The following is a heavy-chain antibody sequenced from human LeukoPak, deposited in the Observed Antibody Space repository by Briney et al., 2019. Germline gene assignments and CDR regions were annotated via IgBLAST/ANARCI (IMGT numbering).Heavy chain of an antibody. V-gene: IGHV3-21*01. J-gene: IGHJ5*02. CDR2: ISSSSSYI. Sequence: PGGSLRLSCVASGFTFSSYSMNWVRQAPGKGLEWVSSISSSSSYIYYADSVKGRFTISRDNAKNSLYLQMNSLRAEDTAVYYCARETQYSSSSVSVYNWFDPWGQGTLVTVSS. CDR1: GFTFSSYS. CDR3: ARETQYSSSSVSVYNWFDP. D-gene: IGHD6-6*01.